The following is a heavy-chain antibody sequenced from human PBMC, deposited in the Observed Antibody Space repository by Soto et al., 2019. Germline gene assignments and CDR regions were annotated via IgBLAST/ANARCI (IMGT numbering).Heavy chain of an antibody. CDR1: GFTFNTYW. J-gene: IGHJ5*02. CDR2: INSDATLI. Sequence: GGSLRLSCAASGFTFNTYWMSWVRQGPGKGLVWVSRINSDATLISYADSVKGRFTISRDNAKNTVYLQMNSLRADDTAIYYCTRGLGGSWGQGTLVTVSS. CDR3: TRGLGGS. D-gene: IGHD5-12*01. V-gene: IGHV3-74*01.